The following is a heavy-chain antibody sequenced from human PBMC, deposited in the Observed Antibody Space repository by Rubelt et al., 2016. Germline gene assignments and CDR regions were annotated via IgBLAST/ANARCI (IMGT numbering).Heavy chain of an antibody. D-gene: IGHD1-7*01. CDR3: ANDRWNSNIIRLDH. CDR1: GFTFSSYS. Sequence: EVQLVESGGGLVQPGGSLRLSCAASGFTFSSYSLNWVRQAPGKGLEWVANIDRDGSEKYYVDSVKGRCTLSGDTARNSLYLQMNSLRGEDTAGYYCANDRWNSNIIRLDHWGQGTLVTVSS. J-gene: IGHJ4*02. CDR2: IDRDGSEK. V-gene: IGHV3-7*03.